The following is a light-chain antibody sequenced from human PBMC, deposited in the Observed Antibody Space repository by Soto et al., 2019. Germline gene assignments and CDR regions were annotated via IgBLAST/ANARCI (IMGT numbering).Light chain of an antibody. CDR3: QSYDSSLSDWV. Sequence: QSVLTQPPSVSGAPGQRVTISCTGSSSNIGAGYDVHWYQQLPGTAPKLLIYGNSNRPSGVPDRFSGSKSGTSASLSITGLQAEDEAEYYCQSYDSSLSDWVFGGGTKLTVL. V-gene: IGLV1-40*01. J-gene: IGLJ3*02. CDR2: GNS. CDR1: SSNIGAGYD.